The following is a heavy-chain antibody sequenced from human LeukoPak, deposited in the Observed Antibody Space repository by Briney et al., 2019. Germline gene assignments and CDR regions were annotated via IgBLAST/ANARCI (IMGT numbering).Heavy chain of an antibody. CDR3: ARRFRD. CDR2: IRHDGSTK. V-gene: IGHV3-48*03. J-gene: IGHJ4*02. CDR1: GLTFSGFE. Sequence: GGSLRLSCVGSGLTFSGFELNWVRQAPGKGLEWVSCIRHDGSTKTYADSVKGRFTISRDDAENSLYLQMNSLRAEDTAIYYCARRFRDWGQGILVTVSS. D-gene: IGHD5-24*01.